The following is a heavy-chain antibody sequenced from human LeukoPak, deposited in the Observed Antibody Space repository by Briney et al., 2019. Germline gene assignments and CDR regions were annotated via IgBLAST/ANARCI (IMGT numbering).Heavy chain of an antibody. CDR1: GGTFSSYA. CDR2: IFPIFGTA. D-gene: IGHD2-15*01. Sequence: SVKVSCKASGGTFSSYAISWVRQAPGQGLEWMGGIFPIFGTANYAQKFQGRVTITADESTSTAYMELSSLRSEDTAVYYCALVVVVAADYYYGMDVWGQGTTVTVSS. V-gene: IGHV1-69*13. CDR3: ALVVVVAADYYYGMDV. J-gene: IGHJ6*02.